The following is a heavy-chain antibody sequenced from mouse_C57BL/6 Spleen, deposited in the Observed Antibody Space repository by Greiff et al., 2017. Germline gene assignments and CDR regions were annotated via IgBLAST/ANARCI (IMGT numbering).Heavy chain of an antibody. CDR1: GYTFTSYW. D-gene: IGHD1-1*01. J-gene: IGHJ3*01. CDR2: IYPGNSDT. V-gene: IGHV1-5*01. Sequence: VQLQQSGTVLARPGASVKMSCKTSGYTFTSYWMHWVKQRPGQGLEWIGAIYPGNSDTSYNQKFKGKAKLTAVTSASTAYMELSSLTNEDSAVYYCTRVYGSSYSWFAYWGQGTLVTVSA. CDR3: TRVYGSSYSWFAY.